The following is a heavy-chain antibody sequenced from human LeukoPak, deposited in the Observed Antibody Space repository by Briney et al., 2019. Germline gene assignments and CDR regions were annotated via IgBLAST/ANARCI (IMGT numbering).Heavy chain of an antibody. CDR2: IYSSGNT. V-gene: IGHV4-61*02. CDR1: GGSISSGSHY. J-gene: IGHJ4*02. Sequence: PSETLSLTCTVSGGSISSGSHYWSWIRQPAGKGLEWIGRIYSSGNTNYNPSLKSRVTISLDTSKSQFSLNLGSVTAADTAVYYCARVWIGGGGFDYWGQGTLVAVSS. D-gene: IGHD3-10*01. CDR3: ARVWIGGGGFDY.